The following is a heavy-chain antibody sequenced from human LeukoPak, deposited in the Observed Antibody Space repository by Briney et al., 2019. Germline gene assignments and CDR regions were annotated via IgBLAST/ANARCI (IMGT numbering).Heavy chain of an antibody. J-gene: IGHJ3*02. CDR1: GGSFSGYY. CDR3: ARDPYRSPHYYDSSGLDI. CDR2: IYYSGST. V-gene: IGHV4-59*01. D-gene: IGHD3-22*01. Sequence: PSETLSLTCAVYGGSFSGYYWSWIRQPPGKGLEWIGYIYYSGSTNYNPSLKSRVTISVDTSKNQFSLKLSSVTAADTAVYYCARDPYRSPHYYDSSGLDIWGQGTMVTVSS.